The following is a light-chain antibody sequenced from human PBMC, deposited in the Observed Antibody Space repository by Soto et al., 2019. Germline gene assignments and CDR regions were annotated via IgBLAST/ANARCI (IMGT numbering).Light chain of an antibody. CDR2: SAS. J-gene: IGKJ5*01. V-gene: IGKV1-39*01. CDR3: QQSDSTPIT. Sequence: DVQVTQSPSSLSAAVGDRVTISCRTSQTIVTYLNWYQHNPGNAPKLLMFSASTLQSGVPSRFRGSGSGTEFTLTIASVQPDDFATYYCQQSDSTPITVGQGTRLEIK. CDR1: QTIVTY.